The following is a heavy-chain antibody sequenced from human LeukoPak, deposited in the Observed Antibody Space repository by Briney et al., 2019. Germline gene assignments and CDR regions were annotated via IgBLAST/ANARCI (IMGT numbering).Heavy chain of an antibody. CDR2: IYHSGGT. D-gene: IGHD3-22*01. Sequence: SETLSLTCTVSGGSISSGGYYWSWLRQHPGKGLEWIGYIYHSGGTYYNPSLKSRVTMSVDTSKNQFSLKLSSVTAADTAVYYCARDGVDYESSVNYSGNWFDPWGQGTLVAVSS. CDR1: GGSISSGGYY. V-gene: IGHV4-31*03. CDR3: ARDGVDYESSVNYSGNWFDP. J-gene: IGHJ5*02.